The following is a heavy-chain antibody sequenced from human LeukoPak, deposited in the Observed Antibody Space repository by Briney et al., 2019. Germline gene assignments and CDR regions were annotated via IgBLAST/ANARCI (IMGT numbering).Heavy chain of an antibody. CDR3: ARFLSRGAAINYYYYYYGMDV. V-gene: IGHV1-69*04. CDR2: IIPILGIA. D-gene: IGHD2-2*01. J-gene: IGHJ6*02. Sequence: SVKVSCKASGGTFSSYAISWVRQAPGQGLEWMGRIIPILGIANYAQKFPARVTITADKSTSTAYMGLSSLRSEDTAVYYCARFLSRGAAINYYYYYYGMDVWGQGTTVTVSS. CDR1: GGTFSSYA.